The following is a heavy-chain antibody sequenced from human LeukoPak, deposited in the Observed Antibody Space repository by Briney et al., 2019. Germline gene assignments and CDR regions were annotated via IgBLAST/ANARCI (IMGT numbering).Heavy chain of an antibody. CDR1: GGSFSGYY. CDR2: IYYSGST. J-gene: IGHJ4*02. V-gene: IGHV4-59*01. Sequence: SETLSLTCAVYGGSFSGYYWSWIRQPPGKGLEWIGYIYYSGSTNYNPSLKSRVTISVDTSKNQFSLKLSSVTAADTAVYYCARGGGEGLDYWGQGTLVTVSS. D-gene: IGHD3-16*01. CDR3: ARGGGEGLDY.